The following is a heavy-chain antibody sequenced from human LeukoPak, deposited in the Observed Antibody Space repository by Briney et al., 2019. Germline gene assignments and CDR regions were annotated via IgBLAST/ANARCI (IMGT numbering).Heavy chain of an antibody. Sequence: WASVKVSCKASGGTFSSYAISWVRQAPGQGLEWMGGIIPIFGTANYAQKFQGRVTVTADKSTSTAYMELSSLRSEDTAVYYCASSGSGLAFDYWGQGTLVTVSS. CDR2: IIPIFGTA. J-gene: IGHJ4*02. D-gene: IGHD5-12*01. CDR3: ASSGSGLAFDY. V-gene: IGHV1-69*06. CDR1: GGTFSSYA.